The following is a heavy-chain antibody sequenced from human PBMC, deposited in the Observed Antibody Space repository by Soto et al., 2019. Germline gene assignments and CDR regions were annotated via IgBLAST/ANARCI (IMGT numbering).Heavy chain of an antibody. CDR1: GYTFTSFG. D-gene: IGHD3-10*01. J-gene: IGHJ4*02. CDR3: ARDKMIDDFGLGTYDY. V-gene: IGHV1-18*04. Sequence: QVQLVQSGAEVKKPGASFKVSCKTSGYTFTSFGVSWVRQVPGQGLEWMGWISGYNGKAKYAQALQGRVTMTADTSTSTFYMEVRGLKSDDTAVYSCARDKMIDDFGLGTYDYWGQGPTVTVSS. CDR2: ISGYNGKA.